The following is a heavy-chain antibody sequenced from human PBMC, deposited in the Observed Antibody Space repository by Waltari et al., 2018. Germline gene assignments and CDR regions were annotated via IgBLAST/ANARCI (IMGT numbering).Heavy chain of an antibody. CDR2: FGCRYTDR. CDR1: GFTFSSNA. J-gene: IGHJ3*01. Sequence: EVQLLESGGGLVQPGGSLRLSCATSGFTFSSNAMSWVRQAPGEGLVWVSSFGCRYTDRYYGDSVKGRFTVSRDYSKNTVYLQMNSLGAEDTAVYYCAKDFYGSGSYYTLAFDVWGQGTLVTVSS. CDR3: AKDFYGSGSYYTLAFDV. D-gene: IGHD3-10*01. V-gene: IGHV3-23*01.